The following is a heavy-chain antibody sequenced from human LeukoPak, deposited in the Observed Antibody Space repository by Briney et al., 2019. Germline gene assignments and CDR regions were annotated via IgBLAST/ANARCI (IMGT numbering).Heavy chain of an antibody. CDR1: GFTISRYA. Sequence: GGSLRLSCAASGFTISRYAMSWVRQAPGKGLEWVSSISGSAIDTNSADSVKDRFTISRDNSKQTLYLQMNNLRVEDTALYFCAKIGAGATLRPHAFDIWGQGAMVTVSS. CDR3: AKIGAGATLRPHAFDI. J-gene: IGHJ3*02. CDR2: ISGSAIDT. V-gene: IGHV3-23*01. D-gene: IGHD1-26*01.